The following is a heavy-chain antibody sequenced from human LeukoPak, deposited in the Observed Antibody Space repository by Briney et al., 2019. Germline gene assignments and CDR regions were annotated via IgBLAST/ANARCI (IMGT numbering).Heavy chain of an antibody. CDR2: ISGGGDIT. V-gene: IGHV3-23*01. CDR1: GFTFSSYA. Sequence: PGGSLRLSCAASGFTFSSYAMTWVRQAPGKGLEWVSAISGGGDITSYADSVKGRFTISRDNSKNTLYLQINSLRAEDTAVYYCVKYKRGDGFPAGDFDIWGQGTMVTVSS. D-gene: IGHD3-10*01. J-gene: IGHJ3*02. CDR3: VKYKRGDGFPAGDFDI.